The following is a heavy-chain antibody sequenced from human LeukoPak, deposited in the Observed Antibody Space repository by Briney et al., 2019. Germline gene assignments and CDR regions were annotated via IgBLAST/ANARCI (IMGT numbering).Heavy chain of an antibody. Sequence: GGSLRLSCAASGFTFSSYAMSWVRQAPGKGLEWVSAISGSGGSTYYADSVKGRFTISRDNSKNTLYLQMNSLRAEDTAVYYCARGYRHGKAGYWGQGTLVTVSS. J-gene: IGHJ4*02. CDR1: GFTFSSYA. CDR3: ARGYRHGKAGY. V-gene: IGHV3-23*01. CDR2: ISGSGGST. D-gene: IGHD2-2*02.